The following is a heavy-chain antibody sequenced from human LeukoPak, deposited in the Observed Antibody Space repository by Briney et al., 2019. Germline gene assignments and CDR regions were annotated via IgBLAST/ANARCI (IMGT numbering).Heavy chain of an antibody. CDR1: GYTFTGYY. J-gene: IGHJ4*02. CDR3: ARGGTYYYDSSEWYYFDY. CDR2: INPNSGGT. D-gene: IGHD3-22*01. V-gene: IGHV1-2*02. Sequence: ASVKVSCKASGYTFTGYYMHWVRQAPGQGLEWMGWINPNSGGTNYAQKFQGRVTMTRGTSISTAYMELSSLRSEDMAVYYCARGGTYYYDSSEWYYFDYWGQGTLVTVSS.